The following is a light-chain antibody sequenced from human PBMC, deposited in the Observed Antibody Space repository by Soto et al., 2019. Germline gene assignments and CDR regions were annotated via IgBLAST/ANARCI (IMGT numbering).Light chain of an antibody. Sequence: QSALTQPGSVSGSPGQAITISCSGTSSDIGSYNLVSWYQQHPGKAPKVIIFEGSRLPSGVSSRFSGSKSGNTASLTISGLRPEDEADYYCSSYAGSTVLVVFGGGTKVTVL. CDR1: SSDIGSYNL. CDR3: SSYAGSTVLVV. V-gene: IGLV2-23*01. J-gene: IGLJ2*01. CDR2: EGS.